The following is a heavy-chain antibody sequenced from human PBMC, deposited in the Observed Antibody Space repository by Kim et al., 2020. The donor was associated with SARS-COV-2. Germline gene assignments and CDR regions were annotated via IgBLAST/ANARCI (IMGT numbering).Heavy chain of an antibody. CDR2: MNPNSGNT. D-gene: IGHD3-3*01. CDR1: GYTFTSND. Sequence: SVKVSCKASGYTFTSNDINWVRQATGQGLEWMGWMNPNSGNTGYAQKFQGRVTMTTNTSIRTAYMELSSLRSEDTAVYYCARGGIRFLEWVALPYYAMDVWGPGTTVTVSS. V-gene: IGHV1-8*01. J-gene: IGHJ6*02. CDR3: ARGGIRFLEWVALPYYAMDV.